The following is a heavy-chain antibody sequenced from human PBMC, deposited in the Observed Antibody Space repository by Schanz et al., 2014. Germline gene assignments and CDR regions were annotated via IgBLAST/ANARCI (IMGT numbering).Heavy chain of an antibody. Sequence: EVQLVESGGGLVQPGGSLRLSCAASGFTFSSYWMHWVRQVPGKGLVWVSVIGVDGTTTYYADSVKGRFTISRDNSKNTLYLQMNSLRAEDTAVYYCAKSQGSSFDSWGQGTLXTVSS. J-gene: IGHJ4*02. D-gene: IGHD6-13*01. V-gene: IGHV3-74*01. CDR3: AKSQGSSFDS. CDR1: GFTFSSYW. CDR2: IGVDGTTT.